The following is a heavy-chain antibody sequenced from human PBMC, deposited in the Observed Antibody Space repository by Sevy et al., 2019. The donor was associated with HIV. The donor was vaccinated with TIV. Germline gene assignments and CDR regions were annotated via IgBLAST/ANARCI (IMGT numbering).Heavy chain of an antibody. Sequence: GGSLRLSCAVSGFTFSSYAMSWVRQAPGKGLEWVSAISGSGGSTYYADSVKGRFTISRDNSKNTLYLQMNSLRAEDTAVYYCAKASLWVTLYFDYWGQGTLVTVSS. CDR1: GFTFSSYA. CDR2: ISGSGGST. D-gene: IGHD2-21*02. CDR3: AKASLWVTLYFDY. J-gene: IGHJ4*02. V-gene: IGHV3-23*01.